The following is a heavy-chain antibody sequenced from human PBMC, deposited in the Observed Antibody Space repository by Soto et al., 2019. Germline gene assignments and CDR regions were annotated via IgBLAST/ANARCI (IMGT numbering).Heavy chain of an antibody. CDR1: GFTFSDHW. Sequence: PGGSLRLSCAASGFTFSDHWMDWVRQAPGKGLEWVGRIRNKVQSYTTEYAASVRGRFTISREDSKNSLYLQMNSLKTEDTAVYYCARYVHCCDGSCRVLDYCGQGVLVTVSS. D-gene: IGHD2-15*01. CDR3: ARYVHCCDGSCRVLDY. CDR2: IRNKVQSYTT. J-gene: IGHJ4*02. V-gene: IGHV3-72*01.